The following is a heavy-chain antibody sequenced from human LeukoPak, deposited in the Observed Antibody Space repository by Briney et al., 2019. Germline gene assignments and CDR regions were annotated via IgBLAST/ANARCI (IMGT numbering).Heavy chain of an antibody. CDR2: IYIDGTT. CDR3: ARGPRYSFY. J-gene: IGHJ4*02. D-gene: IGHD6-13*01. V-gene: IGHV3-53*01. CDR1: GFTVSHNY. Sequence: GGSLRLSCAASGFTVSHNYMTWVRQAPGKGLEWISVIYIDGTTYYADSVKGRFTISRDQANNTLYLQMNTLRDEDTAVYYCARGPRYSFYWGQGTLVSVSS.